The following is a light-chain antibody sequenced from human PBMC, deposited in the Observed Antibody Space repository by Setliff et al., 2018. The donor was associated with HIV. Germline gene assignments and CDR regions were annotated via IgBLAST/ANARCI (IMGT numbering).Light chain of an antibody. J-gene: IGLJ1*01. CDR1: SSDVGSYDF. Sequence: QSVLIQPASVSGSPGQSVTVSCTGTSSDVGSYDFVSWYQQLPGKAPKLLIYDVSDRPSGVSHRFSGSKSGNTASLTISGLQSEDEADYYCASYRPNDLGVFGTGTK. CDR3: ASYRPNDLGV. CDR2: DVS. V-gene: IGLV2-14*03.